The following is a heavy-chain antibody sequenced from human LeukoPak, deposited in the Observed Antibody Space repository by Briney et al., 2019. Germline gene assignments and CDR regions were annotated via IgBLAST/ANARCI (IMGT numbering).Heavy chain of an antibody. D-gene: IGHD3-10*01. Sequence: SETLSLTCTVSGGPISSGSYYWSSIRQPAGKGLEWIGRIYTSGSTNYNPSLKSRVTISVDTSKNQFSLKLSSLTAAETAVYYCARDRYLCFGELYDWGQGTLVTVSS. V-gene: IGHV4-61*02. CDR1: GGPISSGSYY. J-gene: IGHJ4*02. CDR3: ARDRYLCFGELYD. CDR2: IYTSGST.